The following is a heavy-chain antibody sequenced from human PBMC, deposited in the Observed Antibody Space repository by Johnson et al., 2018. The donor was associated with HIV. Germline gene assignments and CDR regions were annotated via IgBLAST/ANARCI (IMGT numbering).Heavy chain of an antibody. Sequence: QVQLVESGGGVVQPGGSLRLSFISSDFALGDYGVHWVRQAPGKGLEWVSFIRDDGSTKYYGDSVKGRFTISRDNFKNSVYLQMSSLRGEDTAVYYCTKDTKKKRWQPDDAFGLWSQWTMVIVSS. D-gene: IGHD5-24*01. V-gene: IGHV3-30*02. CDR1: DFALGDYG. J-gene: IGHJ3*01. CDR2: IRDDGSTK. CDR3: TKDTKKKRWQPDDAFGL.